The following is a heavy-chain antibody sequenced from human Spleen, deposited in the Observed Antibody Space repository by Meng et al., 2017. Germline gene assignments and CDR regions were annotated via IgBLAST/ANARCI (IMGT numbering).Heavy chain of an antibody. Sequence: GESLKISCAASGFTFSSFAMNWVRQAPGKGLDWVSTISGTSSSRYYADSVKGRFTISRDNSKNTLYLQMNSLRPEDTAVYYCANLDGSSAYSADAFDIWGQGTMVTVSS. CDR2: ISGTSSSR. J-gene: IGHJ3*02. CDR1: GFTFSSFA. D-gene: IGHD3-22*01. CDR3: ANLDGSSAYSADAFDI. V-gene: IGHV3-23*01.